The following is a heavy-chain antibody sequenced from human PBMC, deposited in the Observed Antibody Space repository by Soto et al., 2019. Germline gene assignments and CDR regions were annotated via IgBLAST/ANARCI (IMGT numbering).Heavy chain of an antibody. D-gene: IGHD3-10*01. CDR2: ISAGDGSP. V-gene: IGHV3-23*01. CDR3: AKSLLWFGENQGDY. Sequence: EVQLLESGGGLVQPGGSLRLACAASGFSFRYYAMTWVRQAPGRGLEWVSSISAGDGSPDYADSVKGRFTISRDDSTNTLYLQMNSLRAEDSALYFCAKSLLWFGENQGDYWGQGTLVTVSS. CDR1: GFSFRYYA. J-gene: IGHJ4*01.